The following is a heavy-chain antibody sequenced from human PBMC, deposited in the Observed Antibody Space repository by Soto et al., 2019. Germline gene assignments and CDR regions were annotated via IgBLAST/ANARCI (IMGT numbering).Heavy chain of an antibody. V-gene: IGHV4-61*01. CDR1: GGSVSDNTYY. CDR2: VYYSGTT. D-gene: IGHD6-19*01. CDR3: ARTTAVPDTLRSRYYFDY. J-gene: IGHJ4*02. Sequence: QVQLQESGPGLLKPSETLSLTCSVSGGSVSDNTYYWSWIRQPPGKGREWMGYVYYSGTTNYNPSLKSRVSISVDTSQNQFSLRLNSVTAADTALYYCARTTAVPDTLRSRYYFDYWGQGTLVTVSS.